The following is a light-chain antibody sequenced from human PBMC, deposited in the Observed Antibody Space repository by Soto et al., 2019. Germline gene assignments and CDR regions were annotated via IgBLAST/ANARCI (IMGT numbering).Light chain of an antibody. Sequence: TQSPATLSASSGEGITLSCRASQSVKNHLAWYQHRPGQAPRLLFYDASIRATGIPARFSAGGPGTEFTLVISSLQSEDAAVYYCQEYNAWPPGTFGQGTKV. CDR2: DAS. CDR3: QEYNAWPPGT. J-gene: IGKJ1*01. V-gene: IGKV3D-15*01. CDR1: QSVKNH.